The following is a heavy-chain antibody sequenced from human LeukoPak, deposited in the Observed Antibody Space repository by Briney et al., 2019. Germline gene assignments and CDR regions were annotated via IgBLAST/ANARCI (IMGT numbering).Heavy chain of an antibody. D-gene: IGHD5-12*01. CDR2: INSDGINT. J-gene: IGHJ4*02. V-gene: IGHV3-74*01. CDR1: GFTFSNYW. CDR3: ARGPSGYHNT. Sequence: GGSLRLSCAASGFTFSNYWMHWVRQAPGKGLVWVSRINSDGINTSYADSVKGRFTISRDNSKNTLYLQMSSLRAEDTAVYYCARGPSGYHNTGGQGTLVTVSS.